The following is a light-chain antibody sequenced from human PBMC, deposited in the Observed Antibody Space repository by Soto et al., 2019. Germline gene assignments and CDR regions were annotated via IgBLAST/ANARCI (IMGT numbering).Light chain of an antibody. Sequence: IVMTQSPTTLSVSPGERATLCCRASQSVSTNLAWYQHKPGQAPRLLIYGASSRATGIPARFSGSGSGTEFTLTISSLQSEDFAVYYCQQYDNWPPWTFGQGTKVEIK. V-gene: IGKV3-15*01. CDR3: QQYDNWPPWT. CDR2: GAS. J-gene: IGKJ1*01. CDR1: QSVSTN.